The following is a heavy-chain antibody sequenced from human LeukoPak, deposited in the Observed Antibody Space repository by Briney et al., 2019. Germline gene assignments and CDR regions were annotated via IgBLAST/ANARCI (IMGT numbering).Heavy chain of an antibody. D-gene: IGHD3-22*01. CDR1: GFTFSSYR. J-gene: IGHJ4*02. CDR3: AKDPDTMIVVIHSFDY. Sequence: GGSLTLSCAASGFTFSSYRMHWVRQAPWKGLVWFSAISGIGGSTYYADSVKGRFTISRDNSKHTLYMQINSLRAADTAVYYCAKDPDTMIVVIHSFDYWGQGTLVTVSS. V-gene: IGHV3-23*01. CDR2: ISGIGGST.